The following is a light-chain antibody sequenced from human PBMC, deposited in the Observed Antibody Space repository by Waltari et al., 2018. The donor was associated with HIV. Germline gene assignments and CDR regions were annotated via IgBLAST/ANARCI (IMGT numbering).Light chain of an antibody. CDR3: VAWDDSLRGVL. V-gene: IGLV1-47*01. CDR2: RND. J-gene: IGLJ2*01. Sequence: SVLTQQPSASGTPGQRVTISCSGSPSNIGSNYSFCYQHPPGTAPKLLLHRNDQRPSGVPGRFSASTSGTSASLAISGLRSEDEADYYCVAWDDSLRGVLFGGGTKVAVL. CDR1: PSNIGSNY.